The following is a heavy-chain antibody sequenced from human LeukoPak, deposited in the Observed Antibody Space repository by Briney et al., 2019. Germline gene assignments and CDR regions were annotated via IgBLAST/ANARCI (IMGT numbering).Heavy chain of an antibody. V-gene: IGHV1-3*01. J-gene: IGHJ4*02. Sequence: ASVKVSCKASGYTFTSYAMHWVRQAPGQRLEWMGWINAGNGNTKYSQKFQGRVTITRDTSASTAYMELSSLRSEDTAVYYCARVSDYVWGSYRYGYWGQGTLVTVSS. CDR2: INAGNGNT. CDR3: ARVSDYVWGSYRYGY. D-gene: IGHD3-16*02. CDR1: GYTFTSYA.